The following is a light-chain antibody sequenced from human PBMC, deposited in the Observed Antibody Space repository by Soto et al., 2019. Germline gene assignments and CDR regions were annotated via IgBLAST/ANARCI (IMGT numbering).Light chain of an antibody. J-gene: IGLJ1*01. Sequence: QSALTQPRSVSGSPGQSVTISCTGTSNDVGGYNYVSWYRQDPGIAPKVMIYDVTKRPSGVPDRFSGSKSGNTASLTISGLQAEDDADYFCCSYAGSYTFLFGTGTKLTVL. CDR1: SNDVGGYNY. V-gene: IGLV2-11*01. CDR3: CSYAGSYTFL. CDR2: DVT.